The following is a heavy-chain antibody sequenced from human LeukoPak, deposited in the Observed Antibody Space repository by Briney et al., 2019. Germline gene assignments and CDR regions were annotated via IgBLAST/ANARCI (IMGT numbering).Heavy chain of an antibody. J-gene: IGHJ4*02. CDR1: GFTFSSYA. Sequence: GRSLRLSCAASGFTFSSYAMHWVRQAPGKGLEWVVVISYDGSNKYYADSVKGRFTISRDNSKNTLYLQVNSLRAEDTAVYYCASLELLGYWGQGTLVTVSS. CDR2: ISYDGSNK. D-gene: IGHD1-7*01. V-gene: IGHV3-30-3*01. CDR3: ASLELLGY.